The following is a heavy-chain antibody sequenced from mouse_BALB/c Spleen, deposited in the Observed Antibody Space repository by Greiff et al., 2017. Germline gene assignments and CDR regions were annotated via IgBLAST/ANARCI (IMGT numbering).Heavy chain of an antibody. V-gene: IGHV1-69*02. D-gene: IGHD2-14*01. CDR3: TAYYRYDYFDY. CDR1: GYTFTSYW. Sequence: QVQLQQPGAELVRPGASVKLSCKASGYTFTSYWINWVKQRPGQGLEWIGNIYPSDSYTNYNQKFKDKATLTVDKSSSTAYMQLSSPTSEDSAVYYRTAYYRYDYFDYWGQGTTLTVSS. CDR2: IYPSDSYT. J-gene: IGHJ2*01.